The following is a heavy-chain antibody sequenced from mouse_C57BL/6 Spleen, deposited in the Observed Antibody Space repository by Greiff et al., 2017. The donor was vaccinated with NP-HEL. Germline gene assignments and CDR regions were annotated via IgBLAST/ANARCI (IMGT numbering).Heavy chain of an antibody. CDR1: GYTFTSYW. CDR3: ARSLITTVAYFDY. V-gene: IGHV1-59*01. Sequence: VQLQQPGAELVRPGTSVKLSCKASGYTFTSYWMHWVKQRPGQGLEWIGVIDPSDSYTNYNQKFKGKATLTVDTSSSTAYMQLSSLTSEDSAVYYCARSLITTVAYFDYWGQGTTLTVSS. CDR2: IDPSDSYT. D-gene: IGHD1-1*01. J-gene: IGHJ2*01.